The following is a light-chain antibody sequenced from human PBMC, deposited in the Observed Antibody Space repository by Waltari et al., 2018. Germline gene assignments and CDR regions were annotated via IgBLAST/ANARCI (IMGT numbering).Light chain of an antibody. V-gene: IGLV3-21*04. CDR1: NIGVKS. J-gene: IGLJ2*01. Sequence: SSVLTQPPSVSLAPGTTASITCGGNNIGVKSVHWYQQRPGQAPVLVIYDDSARPSGIPERFSGSNSGNTATLTISRVEAGDGADYYCQVWDSNTNHVIFGGGTKLTVL. CDR2: DDS. CDR3: QVWDSNTNHVI.